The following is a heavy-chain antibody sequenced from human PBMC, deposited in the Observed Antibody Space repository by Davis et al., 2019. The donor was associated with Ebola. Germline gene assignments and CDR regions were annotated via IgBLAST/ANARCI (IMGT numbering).Heavy chain of an antibody. D-gene: IGHD5-18*01. CDR3: AKDRGGGYSYGYCDS. J-gene: IGHJ4*02. CDR2: ISGSSDST. Sequence: PGGSLRLSCAASGFTFNTYGMHWVRQAPGKGLEWVSAISGSSDSTYYADSVKGHFTISRDNSNNTLYLQMSSLRAEDTAIYYCAKDRGGGYSYGYCDSWGQGTLVTVSS. CDR1: GFTFNTYG. V-gene: IGHV3-23*01.